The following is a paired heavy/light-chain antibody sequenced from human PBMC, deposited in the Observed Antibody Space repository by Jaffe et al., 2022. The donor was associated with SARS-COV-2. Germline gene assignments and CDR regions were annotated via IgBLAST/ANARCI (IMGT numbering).Heavy chain of an antibody. J-gene: IGHJ2*01. CDR1: GFTFDDYA. V-gene: IGHV3-9*01. CDR2: ISWNSGSV. Sequence: EVQLVESGGGLVQPGRSLRLSCAASGFTFDDYAMHWVRQAPGKGLEWVSGISWNSGSVGYADSVKGRFTISRDNAKNSLYLQMNSLRAEDTALYYCAKGVLTGYSLYWYFDLWGRGTLVTVSS. D-gene: IGHD3-9*01. CDR3: AKGVLTGYSLYWYFDL.
Light chain of an antibody. CDR2: EIS. Sequence: DIVMTQTPLSSPVTLGQPASISCRSSQGLVHSDGNTYLSWLQQRPGQPPRLLIYEISNRFSGVPDRFSGSGAGTDFTLKISRVEAEDVGVYYCMQATQFPPTFGGGTKVEIK. CDR1: QGLVHSDGNTY. V-gene: IGKV2-24*01. J-gene: IGKJ4*01. CDR3: MQATQFPPT.